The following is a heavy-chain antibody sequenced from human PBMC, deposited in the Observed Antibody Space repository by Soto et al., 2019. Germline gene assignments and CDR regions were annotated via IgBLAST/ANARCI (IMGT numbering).Heavy chain of an antibody. D-gene: IGHD3-10*01. J-gene: IGHJ4*02. CDR2: IYYSGST. V-gene: IGHV4-59*01. Sequence: SETRSLTCTVSGGSISSYYWSWIRQLPGKGLEWIGYIYYSGSTNYNPSLKSRVTISVDTSKNQFSLKLSSVTAADTAVYYCARGEYYGSGSYYNRYYFDYWGQGTLVTVSS. CDR1: GGSISSYY. CDR3: ARGEYYGSGSYYNRYYFDY.